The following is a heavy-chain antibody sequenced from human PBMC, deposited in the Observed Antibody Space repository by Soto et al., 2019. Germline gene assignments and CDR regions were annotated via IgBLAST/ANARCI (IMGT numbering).Heavy chain of an antibody. Sequence: PGESLKISCKGSGYSFAGYWITWVRQKPGKGLEWMGRIDPSDSQTYYSPSFQGQVTISADKPINTAYLQWSSLKASDTAMYYCARQAAASYGMDVWGQGTTVTV. D-gene: IGHD6-13*01. CDR3: ARQAAASYGMDV. J-gene: IGHJ6*02. CDR1: GYSFAGYW. V-gene: IGHV5-10-1*04. CDR2: IDPSDSQT.